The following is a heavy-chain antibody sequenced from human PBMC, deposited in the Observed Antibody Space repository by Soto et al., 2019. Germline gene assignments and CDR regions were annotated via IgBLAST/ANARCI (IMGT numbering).Heavy chain of an antibody. J-gene: IGHJ6*02. V-gene: IGHV4-4*02. CDR2: IYHSGST. Sequence: PSETLSLTCAVSGGSISSSNWWSWVRQPPGKGLEWIGEIYHSGSTNYNPSLKSRVTISVDKSKNQFSLKLSSVTAADTAVYYCARTRRGDYVYYYYGMDVWGQGTTVTVSS. CDR1: GGSISSSNW. CDR3: ARTRRGDYVYYYYGMDV. D-gene: IGHD4-17*01.